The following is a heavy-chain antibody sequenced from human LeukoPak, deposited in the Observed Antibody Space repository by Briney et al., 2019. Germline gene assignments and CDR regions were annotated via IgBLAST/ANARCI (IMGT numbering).Heavy chain of an antibody. CDR1: GYTFTSYD. CDR2: MNPNSGNT. Sequence: ASVKVSCKASGYTFTSYDINWVRQATGQGLEWMGWMNPNSGNTGYAQKFQGRVTMTRNTSISTAYMGLSSLRSEDTAVYYCARAPTMVRGVINYYYGMDVWGQGTTVTVSS. V-gene: IGHV1-8*01. D-gene: IGHD3-10*01. CDR3: ARAPTMVRGVINYYYGMDV. J-gene: IGHJ6*02.